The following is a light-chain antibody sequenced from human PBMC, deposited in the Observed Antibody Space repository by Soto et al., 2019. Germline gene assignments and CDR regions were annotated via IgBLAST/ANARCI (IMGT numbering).Light chain of an antibody. V-gene: IGKV3-15*01. CDR2: GAS. CDR1: QSVSSY. J-gene: IGKJ5*01. CDR3: HQYNSWPPWT. Sequence: EIVMTQSPATLSVSPGERATLSCRASQSVSSYLAWYQQKPGQAPRLLIYGASTRATDIPARFSGSGSGTEFTLTISSLQSEDFALYYCHQYNSWPPWTFGQGTRLEIK.